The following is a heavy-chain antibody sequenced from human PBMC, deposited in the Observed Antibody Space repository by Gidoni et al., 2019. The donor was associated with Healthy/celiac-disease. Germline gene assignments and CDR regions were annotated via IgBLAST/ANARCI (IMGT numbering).Heavy chain of an antibody. CDR1: GFTFSRYV. CDR2: ISYDGSNK. D-gene: IGHD3-9*01. CDR3: AKDQGHYDILTGSWGYYFDY. Sequence: QLQLVDSGGVVVQPGRSLRLSCSASGFTFSRYVMHWVRQAPDKGLEWVAVISYDGSNKYYADSVKGRFTISRDNSKNTLYLQMNSLRAEDTAVYYCAKDQGHYDILTGSWGYYFDYWGQGTLVTVSS. V-gene: IGHV3-30*18. J-gene: IGHJ4*02.